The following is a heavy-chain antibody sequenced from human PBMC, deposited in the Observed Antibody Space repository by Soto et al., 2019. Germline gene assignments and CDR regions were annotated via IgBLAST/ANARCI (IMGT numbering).Heavy chain of an antibody. D-gene: IGHD1-26*01. Sequence: SETLSLTCTVSGGSISSYYWSWIRQSPGKGLEWIGYIHYSGITNYSPSLRSRVTMSVDTSNNHFSLSLNSVTAADTAVYYCVRGEPNTYINYFFDSWGQGVLVT. V-gene: IGHV4-59*01. J-gene: IGHJ4*02. CDR3: VRGEPNTYINYFFDS. CDR1: GGSISSYY. CDR2: IHYSGIT.